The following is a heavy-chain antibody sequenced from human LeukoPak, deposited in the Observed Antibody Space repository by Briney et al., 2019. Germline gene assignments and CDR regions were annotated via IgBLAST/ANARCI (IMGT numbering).Heavy chain of an antibody. CDR2: INPNSGGT. V-gene: IGHV1-2*02. D-gene: IGHD6-13*01. CDR1: GYTFTGYY. CDR3: ARPFYSSSWYSFDY. Sequence: ALVKVSCKASGYTFTGYYMHWVRQAPGQGLEWMGWINPNSGGTNYAQKFQGRVTMTRDTSISTAYMELSRLRSDDTAVYYCARPFYSSSWYSFDYWGQGTLVTVSS. J-gene: IGHJ4*02.